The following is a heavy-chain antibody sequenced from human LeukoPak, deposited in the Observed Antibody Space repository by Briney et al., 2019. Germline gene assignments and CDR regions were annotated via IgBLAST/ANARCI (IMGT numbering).Heavy chain of an antibody. CDR3: ASIKYIGDWDY. CDR2: ISSSSIYI. J-gene: IGHJ4*02. D-gene: IGHD2-21*02. CDR1: GFTFSSYS. V-gene: IGHV3-21*04. Sequence: GGSLRLSCAASGFTFSSYSMNWVRQAPGKGLEWVSSISSSSIYIYYADSVKGRFTISRDNARNSLYLQMNSLRAEDTALYYCASIKYIGDWDYWGQGTLVTVSS.